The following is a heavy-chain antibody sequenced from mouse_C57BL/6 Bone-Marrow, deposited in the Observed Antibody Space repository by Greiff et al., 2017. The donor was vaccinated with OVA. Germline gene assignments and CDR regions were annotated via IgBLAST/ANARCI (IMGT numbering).Heavy chain of an antibody. CDR1: GYTFTSYW. V-gene: IGHV1-55*01. D-gene: IGHD3-2*02. J-gene: IGHJ2*01. Sequence: QVQLQQPGAELVKPGASVKMSCKASGYTFTSYWLTWVKQRPGQGLEWIGDIYPGSGSTNYNEKFKSKATLTVDTSSSTAYMQLSSLTSEDSAVYYGARERYSAGAYYFDYWGQGTTLTVSS. CDR2: IYPGSGST. CDR3: ARERYSAGAYYFDY.